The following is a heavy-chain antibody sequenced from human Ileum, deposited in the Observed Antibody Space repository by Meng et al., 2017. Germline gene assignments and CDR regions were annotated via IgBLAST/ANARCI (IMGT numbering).Heavy chain of an antibody. D-gene: IGHD3-22*01. CDR3: AREIYDSSGYYVDY. J-gene: IGHJ4*01. CDR1: GGSFSGYY. CDR2: ISHRGNI. Sequence: RPVGAGLLRPSETRSLACVWDGGSFSGYYWSWIRQHPGKGLEWIGEISHRGNINYNPSLKSRVIILLDTSKSQFSLRLTPVTAADTAVYYCAREIYDSSGYYVDYWGQGTLVTVSS. V-gene: IGHV4-34*01.